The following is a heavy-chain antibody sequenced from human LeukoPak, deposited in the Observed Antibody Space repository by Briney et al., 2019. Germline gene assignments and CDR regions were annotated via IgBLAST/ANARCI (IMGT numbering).Heavy chain of an antibody. CDR3: ARAGSYYYGSGSQTPYGY. J-gene: IGHJ4*02. V-gene: IGHV3-11*01. Sequence: PGGSLRLSCAASGFTFSDYYMSWIRQAPGKGLEWVSYISSSGSTIYYADSVKGRFTISRDNAKNSLYLQMNSLRAEDTAVYYCARAGSYYYGSGSQTPYGYWGQGTLVTVSS. CDR1: GFTFSDYY. CDR2: ISSSGSTI. D-gene: IGHD3-10*01.